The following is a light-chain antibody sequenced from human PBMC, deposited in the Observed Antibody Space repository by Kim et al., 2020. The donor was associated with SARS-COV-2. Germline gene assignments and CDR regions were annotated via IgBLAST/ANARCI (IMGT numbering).Light chain of an antibody. J-gene: IGLJ7*01. CDR2: DIY. CDR1: TGPVTSNHY. Sequence: GGTVTLPCGSNTGPVTSNHYPYWFQQRPGQAPRTLIYDIYQTHSWTPARFSGSLLGGNAALTLSGAQPEDEADYYCLLSFIGARPVFGGGTQLTVL. CDR3: LLSFIGARPV. V-gene: IGLV7-46*01.